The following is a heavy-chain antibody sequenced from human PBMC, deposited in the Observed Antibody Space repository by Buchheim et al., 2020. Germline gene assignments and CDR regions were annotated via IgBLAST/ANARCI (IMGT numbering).Heavy chain of an antibody. CDR3: VRDHLHAFDI. Sequence: EVQLVESGGGLVQPGGSLRLSCAASGFTFSTYSMIWVLQAPGKGREWLSYIRGGSSTITYADSVQGRFTISRDDAKNSLSLQMNSLRVEDTAIYYCVRDHLHAFDIWGQGT. CDR1: GFTFSTYS. V-gene: IGHV3-48*01. CDR2: IRGGSSTI. J-gene: IGHJ3*02.